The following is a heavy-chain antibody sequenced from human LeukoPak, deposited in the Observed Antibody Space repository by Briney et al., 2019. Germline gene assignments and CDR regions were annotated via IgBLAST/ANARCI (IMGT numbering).Heavy chain of an antibody. J-gene: IGHJ4*02. D-gene: IGHD3-10*02. Sequence: PGGSLRLSCAASGFTFRTYWMHWVRQGPGKGLVWVSRVNSDGSITTYADSVKGRFTTSRDNAKHTLYLQMNSLRAEDTAVYYCARDVPGRLGGVDYWGQGTQVTVSS. V-gene: IGHV3-74*03. CDR2: VNSDGSIT. CDR1: GFTFRTYW. CDR3: ARDVPGRLGGVDY.